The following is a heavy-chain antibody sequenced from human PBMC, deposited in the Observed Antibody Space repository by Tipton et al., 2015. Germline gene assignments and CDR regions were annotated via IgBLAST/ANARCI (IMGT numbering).Heavy chain of an antibody. J-gene: IGHJ6*02. CDR3: ARGHYVSRMDV. D-gene: IGHD3-10*01. V-gene: IGHV4-59*01. Sequence: GLVKPSETLSLTCAVSAYSISSDYYWGWIRQPPGKGLEWIGYIYYSGSTNYNPSLKSRVTISVDTSKNQFSLKLSSVTAADTAVYYCARGHYVSRMDVWGQGTTATVSS. CDR1: AYSISSDYY. CDR2: IYYSGST.